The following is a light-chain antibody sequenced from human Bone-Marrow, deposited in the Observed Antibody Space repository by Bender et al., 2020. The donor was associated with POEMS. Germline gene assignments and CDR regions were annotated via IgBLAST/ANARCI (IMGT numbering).Light chain of an antibody. V-gene: IGLV2-14*03. CDR3: SSYSSSGPYVL. CDR2: DVS. J-gene: IGLJ2*01. CDR1: NSDIGSHNF. Sequence: QSALTQPASLSGSPGQSITISCTGTNSDIGSHNFVSWYQQHPGQAPKLIIYDVSTRPSAVSDRFSGSKSGDTASLTITELQAEDEADYFCSSYSSSGPYVLFGGGTKLTIL.